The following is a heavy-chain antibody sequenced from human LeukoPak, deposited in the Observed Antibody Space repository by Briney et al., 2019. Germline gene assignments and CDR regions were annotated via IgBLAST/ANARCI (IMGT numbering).Heavy chain of an antibody. CDR3: ARDFSSSWYGY. J-gene: IGHJ4*02. V-gene: IGHV1-2*02. CDR2: INPNSGGT. Sequence: ASVKVSCKAPGYTFTGYYMHWVRQAPGQGLEWMGWINPNSGGTNYAQKFQGRVTMTRDTSISTAYMELSRLRPDDTAVYYCARDFSSSWYGYWGQGTLVTVSS. D-gene: IGHD6-13*01. CDR1: GYTFTGYY.